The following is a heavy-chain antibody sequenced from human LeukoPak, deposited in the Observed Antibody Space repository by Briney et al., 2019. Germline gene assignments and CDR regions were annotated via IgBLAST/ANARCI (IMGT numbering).Heavy chain of an antibody. V-gene: IGHV4-4*07. CDR3: ARDTGKSGYPDY. CDR2: IYSSGII. CDR1: GGSISSYY. D-gene: IGHD3-3*01. Sequence: KPSETLSLTCTVSGGSISSYYWSWIRQPAGKAPEWIGRIYSSGIINYNPSLKSRVTMSLDNSNNQLSLKLSYVTAADTAVYYCARDTGKSGYPDYWGQGTLVTVSS. J-gene: IGHJ4*02.